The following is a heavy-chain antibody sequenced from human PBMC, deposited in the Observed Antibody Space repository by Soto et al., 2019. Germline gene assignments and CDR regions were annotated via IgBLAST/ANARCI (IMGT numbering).Heavy chain of an antibody. CDR3: ARVSGSYYYGMDV. CDR2: IYHSGST. V-gene: IGHV4-4*02. J-gene: IGHJ6*02. D-gene: IGHD1-26*01. Sequence: SETLSLTCAVFGGPISSSNCWGCVRQPQGKGLEWIGEIYHSGSTNYNPSLKSRVTISVDKSMNQFSLKLSSVTAADTAVYYCARVSGSYYYGMDVWGQGITVTVSS. CDR1: GGPISSSNC.